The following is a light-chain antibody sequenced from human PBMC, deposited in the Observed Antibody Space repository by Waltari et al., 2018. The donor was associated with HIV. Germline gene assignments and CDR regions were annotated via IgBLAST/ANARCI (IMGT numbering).Light chain of an antibody. Sequence: QSVVTQPPSVSGAPGQTVAISCTGSSSNIGAGYDVHWYQQFPGAPPKVVIYRSTNRPSGVPDRFAGSKSGSAASLVIAGLQADDEAEYYCQSYDKSLSGWVFGGGTKVTVL. V-gene: IGLV1-40*01. J-gene: IGLJ3*02. CDR1: SSNIGAGYD. CDR2: RST. CDR3: QSYDKSLSGWV.